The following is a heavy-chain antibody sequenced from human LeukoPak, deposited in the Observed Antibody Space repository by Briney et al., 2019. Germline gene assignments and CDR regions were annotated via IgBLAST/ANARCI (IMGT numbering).Heavy chain of an antibody. D-gene: IGHD1-26*01. CDR2: IGSSGSTI. Sequence: GGSLRLSCAASGFIFTDYYMSWIRQAPGKGLEWVSYIGSSGSTIYYADSVKGRFTISRDNAKNSLYLQMNSLRAEDTAVYYCARDRYVGATTAGDSDSWGQGTLVTVSS. V-gene: IGHV3-11*01. J-gene: IGHJ4*02. CDR3: ARDRYVGATTAGDSDS. CDR1: GFIFTDYY.